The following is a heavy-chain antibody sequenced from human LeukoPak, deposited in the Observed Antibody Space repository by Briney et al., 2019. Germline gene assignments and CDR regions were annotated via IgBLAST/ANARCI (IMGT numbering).Heavy chain of an antibody. CDR2: ISSSSSYI. Sequence: SGGSLRLSCAASGFTFSSYEMNWVRQAPGKGLEWVSSISSSSSYIYYADSVKGRFTISRDNAKNSLYLQMNSLRAEDTAVYYCARDGSRGNLVTAPDFWGQGTLVTVSS. V-gene: IGHV3-21*01. D-gene: IGHD2-21*02. J-gene: IGHJ4*02. CDR1: GFTFSSYE. CDR3: ARDGSRGNLVTAPDF.